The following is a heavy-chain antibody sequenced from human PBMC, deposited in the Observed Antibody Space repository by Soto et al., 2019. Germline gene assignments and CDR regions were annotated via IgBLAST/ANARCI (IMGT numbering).Heavy chain of an antibody. CDR3: AREHRYCSGCSCSLDWFDP. J-gene: IGHJ5*02. CDR2: IYYSGST. V-gene: IGHV4-31*03. CDR1: GGSISSGGYY. D-gene: IGHD2-15*01. Sequence: QVQLQESGPGLVKPSQTLSLTCTVSGGSISSGGYYWSWIRQHPGKGLEWIGYIYYSGSTYYNPSLKSRVTISVDTSKNQFSLKLSSVTAADTAVYYCAREHRYCSGCSCSLDWFDPWGQGTLVTVSS.